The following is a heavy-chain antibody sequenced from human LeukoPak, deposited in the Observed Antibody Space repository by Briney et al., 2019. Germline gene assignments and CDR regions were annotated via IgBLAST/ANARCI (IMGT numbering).Heavy chain of an antibody. CDR2: IFYNGAT. CDR3: AREARFALPVVGSGDY. Sequence: SDTLSLTCSVSGGSISSGDYYWGWIRQPPGKGLEWIGTIFYNGATKSNPSLSSRVTMSIDTSKNQFSLRLRSVTAADTAVYYCAREARFALPVVGSGDYWGQGTLVTVSS. J-gene: IGHJ4*02. V-gene: IGHV4-39*07. D-gene: IGHD6-19*01. CDR1: GGSISSGDYY.